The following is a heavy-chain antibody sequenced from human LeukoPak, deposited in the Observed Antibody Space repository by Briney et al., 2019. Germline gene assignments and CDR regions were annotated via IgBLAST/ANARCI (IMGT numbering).Heavy chain of an antibody. CDR3: AREGYCSGGGCYPPFDY. D-gene: IGHD2-15*01. J-gene: IGHJ4*02. V-gene: IGHV5-51*01. Sequence: GESLKISCKGSGYSFTSYWIGWVRQVPGKGLEWMGIIYPGDSDTRYSPSFQGQVTISVDKSISTAYLQWSSLKASDTAMYYCAREGYCSGGGCYPPFDYWGQGTLVTVSS. CDR2: IYPGDSDT. CDR1: GYSFTSYW.